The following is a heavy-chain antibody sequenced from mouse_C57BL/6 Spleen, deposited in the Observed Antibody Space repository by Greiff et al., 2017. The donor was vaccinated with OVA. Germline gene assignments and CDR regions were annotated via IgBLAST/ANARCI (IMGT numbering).Heavy chain of an antibody. V-gene: IGHV1-64*01. D-gene: IGHD2-10*02. Sequence: QVQLQQPGAELVKPGASVKLSCKASGYTFTSYWMHWVKQRPGQGLEWIGMIHPNSGSTNYNEKFKSKATLTVDKSSSTAYMQLSSLTSEDSAVYYCARSGAYGNYGDYWGQGTTLTVSS. J-gene: IGHJ2*01. CDR3: ARSGAYGNYGDY. CDR1: GYTFTSYW. CDR2: IHPNSGST.